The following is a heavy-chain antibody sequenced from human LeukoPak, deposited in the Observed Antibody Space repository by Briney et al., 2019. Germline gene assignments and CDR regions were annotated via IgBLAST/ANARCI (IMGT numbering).Heavy chain of an antibody. CDR3: VKNGYCNSTNCPLDY. D-gene: IGHD2-2*03. Sequence: QPGGSLRLSCSASGFTFSRYAMHWVRQAPGKGLEYVSVISSNGGSTYYADSVKGRFTISRDNSKNTLYLQMSSLRAEDTAVYYCVKNGYCNSTNCPLDYWDQGTLVTVSS. J-gene: IGHJ4*02. CDR2: ISSNGGST. CDR1: GFTFSRYA. V-gene: IGHV3-64D*06.